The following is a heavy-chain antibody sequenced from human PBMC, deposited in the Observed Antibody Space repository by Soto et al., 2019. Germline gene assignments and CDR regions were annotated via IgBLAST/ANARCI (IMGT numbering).Heavy chain of an antibody. D-gene: IGHD1-1*01. CDR1: GYTFRDYY. V-gene: IGHV1-2*02. CDR3: AREPATAKPEGVDF. Sequence: ASVKVSCKASGYTFRDYYIHWVRQAPGQGLEWMGWINPNSGGTKYAPKFQGGVTMTRDTSITTAYMELSRLRSGDTAVYYCAREPATAKPEGVDFWGQGTLVTVSS. CDR2: INPNSGGT. J-gene: IGHJ4*02.